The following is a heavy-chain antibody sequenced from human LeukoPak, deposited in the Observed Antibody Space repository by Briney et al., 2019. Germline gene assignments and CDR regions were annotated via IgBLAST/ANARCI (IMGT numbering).Heavy chain of an antibody. CDR2: IYYSGST. V-gene: IGHV4-59*11. CDR1: GGSISRHF. Sequence: PSETLSLTCTVSGGSISRHFWNWIRQPPGKGLEWIGYIYYSGSTNYNPSLEGRVTISVDTSGNQFSLRLSSVTAADTAVYYCARDLDYDPSPYFDHWGQGILVTVSS. CDR3: ARDLDYDPSPYFDH. J-gene: IGHJ4*02. D-gene: IGHD3-22*01.